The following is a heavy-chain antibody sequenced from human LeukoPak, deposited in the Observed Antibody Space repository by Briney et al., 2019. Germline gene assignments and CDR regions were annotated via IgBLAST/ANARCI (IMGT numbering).Heavy chain of an antibody. Sequence: GGSLRLSCAASGFTFSSYEMNWVRQAPGKGLEWVSYIDSSGSSIHYADSVKGRFTISRDNAKNSLYLQMNSLRAEDTAVYHCARTKEMATISYFDSWGQGTLVTVSS. J-gene: IGHJ4*02. V-gene: IGHV3-48*03. CDR2: IDSSGSSI. CDR3: ARTKEMATISYFDS. CDR1: GFTFSSYE. D-gene: IGHD5-24*01.